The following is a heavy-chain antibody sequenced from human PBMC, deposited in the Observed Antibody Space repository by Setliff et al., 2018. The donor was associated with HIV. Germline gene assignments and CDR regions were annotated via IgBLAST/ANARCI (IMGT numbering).Heavy chain of an antibody. CDR3: ARVTSSSWHPYYYYYYMDV. J-gene: IGHJ6*03. Sequence: SDTLSLTCTVTGCSISSYYWSWIRQPPGKGLEWTGYIYTSRRTNYNPSLKSRVTISVDTAKNQFSLKLSSVTAADTAVYYCARVTSSSWHPYYYYYYMDVWGKGTTVTVS. D-gene: IGHD6-13*01. CDR1: GCSISSYY. V-gene: IGHV4-4*08. CDR2: IYTSRRT.